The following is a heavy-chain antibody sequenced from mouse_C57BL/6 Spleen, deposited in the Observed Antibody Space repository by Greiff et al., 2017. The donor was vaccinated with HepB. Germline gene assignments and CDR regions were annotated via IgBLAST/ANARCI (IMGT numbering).Heavy chain of an antibody. CDR2: INPDSSTI. CDR1: AVDFSRYW. V-gene: IGHV4-1*01. J-gene: IGHJ1*03. Sequence: SAPAVDFSRYWMSWVRRAPGKGLEWIGEINPDSSTINYAPSLKDKFIISRDNAKNTLYLQMSKVRSEDTALYYCARRDSEGYFDVWGTGTTVTVSS. D-gene: IGHD3-3*01. CDR3: ARRDSEGYFDV.